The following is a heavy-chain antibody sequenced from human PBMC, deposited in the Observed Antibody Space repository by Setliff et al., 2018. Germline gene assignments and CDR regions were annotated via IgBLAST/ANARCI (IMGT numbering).Heavy chain of an antibody. Sequence: GGSLRLSCAASGFTFTNYWINWVRQAPGKGLEWVANIKQDESEKHYVGSVKGRFTISRDNARNSVYLQMNSLRAEDAAVYYCARSESCGSTHCSPYYYWGQGTLVTGSS. J-gene: IGHJ4*02. V-gene: IGHV3-7*01. D-gene: IGHD2-2*01. CDR2: IKQDESEK. CDR1: GFTFTNYW. CDR3: ARSESCGSTHCSPYYY.